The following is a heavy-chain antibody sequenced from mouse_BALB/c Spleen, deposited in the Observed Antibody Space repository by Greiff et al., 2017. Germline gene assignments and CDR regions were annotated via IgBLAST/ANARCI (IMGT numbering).Heavy chain of an antibody. Sequence: EVHLVESGGGLVQPGGSLKLSCAASGFTFSSYGMSWVRQTPDKRLELVATINSNGGSTYYPDSVKGRFTISRDNAKNTLYLQMSSLKSEDTAMYYCARERYFDVWGAGTTVTVAS. CDR3: ARERYFDV. CDR1: GFTFSSYG. V-gene: IGHV5-6-3*01. CDR2: INSNGGST. J-gene: IGHJ1*01.